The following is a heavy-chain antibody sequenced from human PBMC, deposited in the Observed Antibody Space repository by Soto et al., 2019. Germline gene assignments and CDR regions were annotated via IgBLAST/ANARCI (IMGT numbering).Heavy chain of an antibody. D-gene: IGHD2-2*03. CDR2: IWYDGSNK. V-gene: IGHV3-33*01. CDR1: GFTFSSYG. J-gene: IGHJ3*02. CDR3: ARDAPYGYAFDI. Sequence: GGSLRLSCAASGFTFSSYGMHWVRQAPGKGLEWVAVIWYDGSNKYYADSVKGRFTISRDNSKNTLYLQMNSLRAEDTAVYYSARDAPYGYAFDIWGQGTMVTVSS.